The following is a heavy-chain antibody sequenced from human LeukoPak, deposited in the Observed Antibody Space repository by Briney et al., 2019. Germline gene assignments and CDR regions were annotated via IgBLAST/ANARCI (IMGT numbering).Heavy chain of an antibody. J-gene: IGHJ4*02. CDR2: ISSGSSII. V-gene: IGHV3-48*01. CDR1: GFTFNIFS. D-gene: IGHD3-22*01. Sequence: GGSLRLSCAASGFTFNIFSMNWVRQAPGKGLEWLSYISSGSSIIYYAESVKGRFTISRDNAKNSLYLQMNSLSPEDTAVYYCARDGEGAHYYDSGSYYFAYWGQGTLVTVSS. CDR3: ARDGEGAHYYDSGSYYFAY.